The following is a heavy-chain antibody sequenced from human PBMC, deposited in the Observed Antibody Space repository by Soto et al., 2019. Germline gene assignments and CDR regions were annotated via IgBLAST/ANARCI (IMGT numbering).Heavy chain of an antibody. J-gene: IGHJ6*02. V-gene: IGHV1-69*13. CDR2: IIPIFGTA. Sequence: SVKVSCKASGGTFSSYAISWVRQAPGQGLEWMGGIIPIFGTANYAQRFQGRVTITADESTSTAYMELSSLRSEDTAVYYCARANWNYHTNGGMDVWGQGTTVTVS. CDR3: ARANWNYHTNGGMDV. D-gene: IGHD1-7*01. CDR1: GGTFSSYA.